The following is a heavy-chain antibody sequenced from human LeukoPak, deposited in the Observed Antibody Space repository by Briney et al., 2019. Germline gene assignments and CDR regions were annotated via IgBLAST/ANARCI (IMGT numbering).Heavy chain of an antibody. CDR3: ARDSVGATNYFDY. D-gene: IGHD1-26*01. V-gene: IGHV3-30*03. J-gene: IGHJ4*02. Sequence: PGRSLRLSCAASGFTFDSYGMHWVRQAPGKGLEWVAVISYDGNNKYYANSVKGRFTISRDNSKNTLYLQMNSLRAEDTAVYYCARDSVGATNYFDYWGQGTLVTVSS. CDR1: GFTFDSYG. CDR2: ISYDGNNK.